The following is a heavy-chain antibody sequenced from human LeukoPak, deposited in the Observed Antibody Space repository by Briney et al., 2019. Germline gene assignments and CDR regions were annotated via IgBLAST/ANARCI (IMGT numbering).Heavy chain of an antibody. CDR1: GYTITELS. Sequence: ASVKVSCKVSGYTITELSMHWVRQAPGKGLEWMGGFDPEDGETIYAQKLRGRGTITEDTSTDTAYMEQSSLSSEDTAVHYCATVYYDILTGYYTPNDYWGQGTLVTVSS. CDR2: FDPEDGET. D-gene: IGHD3-9*01. V-gene: IGHV1-24*01. CDR3: ATVYYDILTGYYTPNDY. J-gene: IGHJ4*02.